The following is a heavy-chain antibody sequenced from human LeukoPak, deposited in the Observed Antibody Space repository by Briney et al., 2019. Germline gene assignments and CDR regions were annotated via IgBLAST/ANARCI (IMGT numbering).Heavy chain of an antibody. Sequence: PGRSLRLSCAASGFTFSSYEMNWVRQAPGKGLEWVSYISTSGSTIYYADSVKGRFTISRDNTKNSLYLQMNSLRAEDTAVYYCARGFFDMTYWGQGTLVTVSS. V-gene: IGHV3-48*03. CDR2: ISTSGSTI. J-gene: IGHJ4*02. D-gene: IGHD3-9*01. CDR3: ARGFFDMTY. CDR1: GFTFSSYE.